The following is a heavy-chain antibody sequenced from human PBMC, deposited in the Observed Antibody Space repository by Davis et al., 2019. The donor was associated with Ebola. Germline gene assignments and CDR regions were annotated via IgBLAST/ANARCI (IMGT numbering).Heavy chain of an antibody. J-gene: IGHJ6*02. CDR2: IYYSGST. CDR1: GGSISSHY. D-gene: IGHD4/OR15-4a*01. Sequence: PSETLSLTCTVSGGSISSHYWSWIRQPPGKGLEWIGYIYYSGSTNYNPSLKSRVTMSVDTSKNKFFLKLRSVTAADTAVYYCARELVPTTITHYYGMDVWGQGTTVTVSS. V-gene: IGHV4-59*11. CDR3: ARELVPTTITHYYGMDV.